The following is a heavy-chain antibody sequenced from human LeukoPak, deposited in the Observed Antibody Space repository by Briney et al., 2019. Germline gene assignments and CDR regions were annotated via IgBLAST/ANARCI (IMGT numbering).Heavy chain of an antibody. CDR2: IWSDERNK. Sequence: GGSLRLSCAASGFAFSSYGMHWVRQAPGKGLKWVALIWSDERNKYYADSVKGQFTISRDNSKNTLYLQMNSLRAEDTAVYYCARDYGGDAVLDYWGQGTLVTVSS. CDR3: ARDYGGDAVLDY. D-gene: IGHD4-23*01. CDR1: GFAFSSYG. J-gene: IGHJ4*02. V-gene: IGHV3-33*01.